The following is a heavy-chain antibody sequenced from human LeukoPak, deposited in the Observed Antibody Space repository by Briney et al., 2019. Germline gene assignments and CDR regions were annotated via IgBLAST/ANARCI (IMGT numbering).Heavy chain of an antibody. CDR1: GFTFSSHL. V-gene: IGHV3-74*01. Sequence: GGSLRLSCIASGFTFSSHLMHWVRQVPGKGLVWVSRIDSDGSKTDYADSVKGRFTFSRDNARNTLYLQMNSLRAEDTAVYYCVRLSSGYYGLIDHWGQGTLVTVSS. CDR2: IDSDGSKT. D-gene: IGHD3-22*01. CDR3: VRLSSGYYGLIDH. J-gene: IGHJ4*02.